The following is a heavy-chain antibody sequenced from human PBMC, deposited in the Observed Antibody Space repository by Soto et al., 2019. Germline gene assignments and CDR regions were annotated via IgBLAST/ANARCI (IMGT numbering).Heavy chain of an antibody. CDR2: IWYDGSNK. J-gene: IGHJ5*02. V-gene: IGHV3-33*01. D-gene: IGHD4-17*01. Sequence: PGGSLSLSCAASGFTFSSYGMHWVRQAPGKGLEWVAVIWYDGSNKYYADSVKGRFTISRDNSKNTLYLQMNSLRAEGTAVYYCARGNYGDYASGGNWFDPWGQGTLVTVSS. CDR1: GFTFSSYG. CDR3: ARGNYGDYASGGNWFDP.